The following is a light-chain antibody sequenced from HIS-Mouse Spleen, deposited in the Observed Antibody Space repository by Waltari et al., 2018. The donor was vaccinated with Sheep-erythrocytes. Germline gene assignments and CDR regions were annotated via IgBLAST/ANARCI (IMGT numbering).Light chain of an antibody. J-gene: IGKJ4*01. CDR1: QSISSY. CDR3: QQSYSTPPLT. Sequence: DIQMTQSPSSLSAPVGDRVTITCRASQSISSYLNWYQQKPGKAPKLLIYAASSLQSGVPSRFSGSGSGTDFTLTISSLQPEDFATYYCQQSYSTPPLTFGGGTK. V-gene: IGKV1-39*01. CDR2: AAS.